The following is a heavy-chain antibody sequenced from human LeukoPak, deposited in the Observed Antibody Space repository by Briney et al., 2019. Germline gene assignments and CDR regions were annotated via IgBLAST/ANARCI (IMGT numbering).Heavy chain of an antibody. CDR1: GYSISSGYY. CDR3: ARAHYDSSGYYHPGRDY. Sequence: PSETLSLTCTVSGYSISSGYYWGWIRQPPGKGLEWIGSIYHSGSTYYNPSLKSRVTISVDTSKNQFSLKLSSVTAADTAVYYCARAHYDSSGYYHPGRDYWGQGTLVTVSS. J-gene: IGHJ4*02. CDR2: IYHSGST. D-gene: IGHD3-22*01. V-gene: IGHV4-38-2*02.